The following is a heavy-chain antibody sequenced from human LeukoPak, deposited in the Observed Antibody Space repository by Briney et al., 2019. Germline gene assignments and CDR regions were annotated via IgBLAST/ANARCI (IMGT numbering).Heavy chain of an antibody. V-gene: IGHV3-11*01. Sequence: GGSLRLSCAASGFTFSDYYMSWIPQAPGKGLEWVSYISSSGNTIYYADSVKGRFTISRDNAKNSLYLQMNRLRAEDTAVYYCARPKYSSSWQIFAYWGQGTLVTASS. CDR1: GFTFSDYY. CDR2: ISSSGNTI. J-gene: IGHJ4*02. CDR3: ARPKYSSSWQIFAY. D-gene: IGHD6-13*01.